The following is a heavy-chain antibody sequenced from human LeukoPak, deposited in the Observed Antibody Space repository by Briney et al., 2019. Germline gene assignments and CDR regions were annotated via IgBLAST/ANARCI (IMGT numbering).Heavy chain of an antibody. CDR2: INPNSGDT. V-gene: IGHV1-2*02. Sequence: ASVKVSCKASGYTFIGYYMHWVRQAPGQGLEWMGWINPNSGDTNYAQKFQGRVTMTRDTSISTAYMDLSRLRSDDTAVYYCARTLDQETHADYWGQGTLVTVSS. CDR1: GYTFIGYY. J-gene: IGHJ4*02. CDR3: ARTLDQETHADY.